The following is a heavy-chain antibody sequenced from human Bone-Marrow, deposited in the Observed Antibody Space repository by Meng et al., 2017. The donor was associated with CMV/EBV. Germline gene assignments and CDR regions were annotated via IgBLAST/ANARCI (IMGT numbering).Heavy chain of an antibody. CDR2: FDPEDGET. V-gene: IGHV1-24*01. CDR3: ATARLPTIFGGVYDAFDI. D-gene: IGHD3-3*01. Sequence: ASVKVSCKVSGYTLTELSMHWVRQAPGKGLEWMGGFDPEDGETIYAQKFQGRVTMTEDTSIDTAYMELSSLRSEDTAVYYCATARLPTIFGGVYDAFDIWGQGTMVTVSS. J-gene: IGHJ3*02. CDR1: GYTLTELS.